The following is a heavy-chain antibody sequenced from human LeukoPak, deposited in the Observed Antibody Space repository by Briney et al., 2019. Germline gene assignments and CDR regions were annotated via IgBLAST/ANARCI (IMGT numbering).Heavy chain of an antibody. CDR2: ISSSGRTI. CDR1: GFTFSSYA. V-gene: IGHV3-48*03. D-gene: IGHD3-3*01. J-gene: IGHJ4*02. Sequence: PGGSLRLSCAASGFTFSSYAMSWVRQAPGKGLEWVSDISSSGRTINYADSVKGRFTTSRDNAKDSLYLQMNSLRAEDTAVYYCARFWSGYRYFFDYWGQGTLVTVSS. CDR3: ARFWSGYRYFFDY.